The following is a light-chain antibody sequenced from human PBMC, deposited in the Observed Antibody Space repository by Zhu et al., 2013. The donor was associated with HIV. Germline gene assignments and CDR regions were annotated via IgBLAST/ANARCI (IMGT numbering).Light chain of an antibody. CDR3: QQYGSSRSWT. CDR1: QSVSSTY. J-gene: IGKJ1*01. V-gene: IGKV3-20*01. Sequence: EIVLTQSPGTLSLSPGERATLSCRASQSVSSTYLAWYQQQPGQPPRLLIYGTSNRATGIPDRFSGSGSGTDFTLTVSRLEPEDFAVYYCQQYGSSRSWTFGQGTTVEVK. CDR2: GTS.